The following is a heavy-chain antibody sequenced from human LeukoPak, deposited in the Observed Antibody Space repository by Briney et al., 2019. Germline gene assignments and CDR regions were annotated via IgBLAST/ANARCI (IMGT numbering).Heavy chain of an antibody. CDR1: GFTFSSYA. J-gene: IGHJ3*02. CDR2: ISGSGGST. CDR3: ARVRLVYSSGWSDAFDI. V-gene: IGHV3-23*01. Sequence: AGGSLRLSCAASGFTFSSYAMSWVRQAPGKGLEWVSAISGSGGSTYYADSVKGRFTISRDNSKNTLYLQMNSLRAEDTAVYYCARVRLVYSSGWSDAFDIWGQGTMVTVSS. D-gene: IGHD6-19*01.